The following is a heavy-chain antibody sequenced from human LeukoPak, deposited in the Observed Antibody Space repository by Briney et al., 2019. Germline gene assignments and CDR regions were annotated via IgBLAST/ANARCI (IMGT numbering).Heavy chain of an antibody. D-gene: IGHD4-17*01. Sequence: ASVKVSCKASGYTFSGYYIHWVRQAPGQGREWMGWINPNSGGTNYAQRFQGRVTMTRDTSISTAYMELSRLRSDDTAVYYCARDRGDGAYGDYGFDYWGQGTLVTVSS. CDR1: GYTFSGYY. CDR3: ARDRGDGAYGDYGFDY. J-gene: IGHJ4*02. V-gene: IGHV1-2*02. CDR2: INPNSGGT.